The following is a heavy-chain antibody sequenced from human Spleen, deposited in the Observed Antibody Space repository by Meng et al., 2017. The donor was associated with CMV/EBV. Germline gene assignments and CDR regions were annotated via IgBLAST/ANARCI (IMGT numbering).Heavy chain of an antibody. Sequence: GESLKISCAASGFSVSYSYMSWVRQAPGKGLEWVSVIYSGGSSTYYADSVKGRFTISRDNSKNTLYLQMNSLRAEDTAVYYCAKQTYWGSGAMDVWGQGTTVTVSS. CDR1: GFSVSYSY. V-gene: IGHV3-23*03. J-gene: IGHJ6*02. D-gene: IGHD7-27*01. CDR3: AKQTYWGSGAMDV. CDR2: IYSGGSST.